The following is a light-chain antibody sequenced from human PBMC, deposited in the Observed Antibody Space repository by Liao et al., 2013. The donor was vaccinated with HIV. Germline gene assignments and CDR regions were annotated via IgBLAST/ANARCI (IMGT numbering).Light chain of an antibody. CDR1: KVGDKY. CDR2: QDT. Sequence: SYELTQPPSVSVSPGQTATITCSGDKVGDKYVSWNQQRPGQSPVLVIYQDTKRPSGIPERFSGSNSGNTATLTISGTQAMDEADYYCQAWDSSVVFGGGTKLTVL. CDR3: QAWDSSVV. V-gene: IGLV3-1*01. J-gene: IGLJ2*01.